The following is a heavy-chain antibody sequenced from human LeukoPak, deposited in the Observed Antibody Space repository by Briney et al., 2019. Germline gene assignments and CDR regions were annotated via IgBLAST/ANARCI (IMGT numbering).Heavy chain of an antibody. V-gene: IGHV4-39*01. J-gene: IGHJ5*02. Sequence: NPSETLSLTCTVSGGSITSTSFYWGWIRQPPGKGLAWLVSIYYSGSTYDNPSLKSRVTISVNRSKNQFSLKLSSVTAADTAIYYCARLYYDSRGYYWFDRWGQGTLVTASS. CDR1: GGSITSTSFY. CDR3: ARLYYDSRGYYWFDR. D-gene: IGHD3-22*01. CDR2: IYYSGST.